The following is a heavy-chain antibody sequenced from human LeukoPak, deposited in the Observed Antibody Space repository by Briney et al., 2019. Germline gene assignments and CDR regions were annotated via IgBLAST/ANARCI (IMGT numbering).Heavy chain of an antibody. CDR2: INHNGNVN. CDR1: GFTFSSYW. V-gene: IGHV3-7*03. Sequence: GGSLRLSCAASGFTFSSYWMNWTRQVPGKGLEWVASINHNGNVNYYVDSVKGRFTISRDNAKNSLYLQMSNLRAEDTAVYFCARGGGLDVWGQGTTVTVSS. D-gene: IGHD3-16*01. CDR3: ARGGGLDV. J-gene: IGHJ6*02.